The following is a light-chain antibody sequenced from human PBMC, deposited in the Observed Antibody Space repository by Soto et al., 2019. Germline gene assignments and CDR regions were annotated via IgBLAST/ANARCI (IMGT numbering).Light chain of an antibody. CDR3: QQYDNLPLT. CDR1: QDISNY. CDR2: DAS. Sequence: DIQMTQSPSSLSASVGDRVTITCQASQDISNYLNWYQQKPGKAPKLLIYDASNLETGVPSRFSGSGSGTXXXXXXXXXQPEDIATYYCQQYDNLPLTFGGGTKVEIK. J-gene: IGKJ4*01. V-gene: IGKV1-33*01.